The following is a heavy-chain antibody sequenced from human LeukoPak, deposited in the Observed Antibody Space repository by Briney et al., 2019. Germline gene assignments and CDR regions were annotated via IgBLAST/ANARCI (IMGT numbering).Heavy chain of an antibody. CDR1: GFTFSSYA. CDR3: ATRCDNWNDYYFDY. V-gene: IGHV3-23*01. CDR2: ISGSGVST. D-gene: IGHD1-1*01. J-gene: IGHJ4*02. Sequence: GGCLRLSCAASGFTFSSYAMSWVRQAPRKGLGWVSTISGSGVSTYYADSVKGRFTISRDNSKNTLYLQMNNLRAEDTAVYYCATRCDNWNDYYFDYWGQAALVTVSS.